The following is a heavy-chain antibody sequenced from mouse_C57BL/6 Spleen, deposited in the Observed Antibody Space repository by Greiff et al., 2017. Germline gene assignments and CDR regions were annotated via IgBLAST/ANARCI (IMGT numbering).Heavy chain of an antibody. CDR3: AREVWLYARDY. CDR1: GFTFSDYY. CDR2: INYDGSST. Sequence: EVKLVESEGGLVQPGSSMKLSCTASGFTFSDYYLAWLRQVPEKGLEWVANINYDGSSTSYLDSLPGRFIISRDNAKNILYLQMSSLKSEDTATYYCAREVWLYARDYWGQGTSVTVSS. V-gene: IGHV5-16*01. J-gene: IGHJ4*01. D-gene: IGHD2-10*02.